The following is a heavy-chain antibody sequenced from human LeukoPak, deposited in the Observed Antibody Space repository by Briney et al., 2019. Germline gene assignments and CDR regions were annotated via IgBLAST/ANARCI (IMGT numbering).Heavy chain of an antibody. V-gene: IGHV4-34*01. J-gene: IGHJ4*02. Sequence: ASQTLSLTCAVYGASFSGYYWSWIRQPPGKGLEWIGEINHSGSTNYNPSLKSRVTISVDTSKNQFSLKLSSVTAADTAVYYCARGRYCSGGSCYSDPLDYWGQGTLVTVSS. CDR3: ARGRYCSGGSCYSDPLDY. D-gene: IGHD2-15*01. CDR2: INHSGST. CDR1: GASFSGYY.